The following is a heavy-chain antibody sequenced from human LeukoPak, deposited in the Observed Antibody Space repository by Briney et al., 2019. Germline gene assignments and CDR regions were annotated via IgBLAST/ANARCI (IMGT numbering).Heavy chain of an antibody. CDR1: GGSISSSSYY. CDR3: ARGIGYGHRFDY. V-gene: IGHV4-39*01. CDR2: IYYSGST. D-gene: IGHD5-18*01. J-gene: IGHJ4*02. Sequence: SETLSLTCTVSGGSISSSSYYWGWIRQPPGKGLEWIGSIYYSGSTYYNPSLKSRVTISVDTSKNQFSLKLSSVTAADTAVYYCARGIGYGHRFDYWGQGTLVTVSS.